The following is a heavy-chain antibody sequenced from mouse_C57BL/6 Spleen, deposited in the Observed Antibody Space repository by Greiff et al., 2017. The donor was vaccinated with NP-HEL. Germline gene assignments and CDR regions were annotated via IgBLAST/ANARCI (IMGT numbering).Heavy chain of an antibody. D-gene: IGHD2-4*01. Sequence: VKLMESGAELARPGASVKLSCKASGYTFPSYGISWVKPRHGQGLEWIGAIYPRSGNTYYNEKFKGKATLTADKSSSTAYMELRSLTSEDSAVYCCARTEEDYDERGYAMDYWGQGTSVTVAS. CDR3: ARTEEDYDERGYAMDY. CDR1: GYTFPSYG. CDR2: IYPRSGNT. J-gene: IGHJ4*01. V-gene: IGHV1-81*01.